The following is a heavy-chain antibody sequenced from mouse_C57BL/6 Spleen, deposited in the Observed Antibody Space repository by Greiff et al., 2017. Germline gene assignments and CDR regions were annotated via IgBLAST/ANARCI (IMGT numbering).Heavy chain of an antibody. V-gene: IGHV5-12*01. D-gene: IGHD3-2*02. J-gene: IGHJ2*01. Sequence: EVQGVESGGGLVQPGGSLKLSCAASGFTFSDYYMYWVRQTPEKRLEWVAYISNGGGSTYYPDTVKGRFTISRDNAKNTLYLQMSRLKSEDTAMYYCARHSQDHFDYWGQGTTLTVSS. CDR2: ISNGGGST. CDR3: ARHSQDHFDY. CDR1: GFTFSDYY.